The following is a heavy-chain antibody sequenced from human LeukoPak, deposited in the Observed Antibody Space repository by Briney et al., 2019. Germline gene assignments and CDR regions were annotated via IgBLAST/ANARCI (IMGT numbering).Heavy chain of an antibody. J-gene: IGHJ4*02. CDR1: GFAFNTYG. CDR3: AKDRTWGLDY. Sequence: PGGSLRLSCAASGFAFNTYGMSWVRQAPGKGLEWVSAISGNGGTTYYSDYVKGRFTISRDNSKTTLYLQMNSLRADDTAVYYCAKDRTWGLDYWGQGTLVTVSS. V-gene: IGHV3-23*01. D-gene: IGHD7-27*01. CDR2: ISGNGGTT.